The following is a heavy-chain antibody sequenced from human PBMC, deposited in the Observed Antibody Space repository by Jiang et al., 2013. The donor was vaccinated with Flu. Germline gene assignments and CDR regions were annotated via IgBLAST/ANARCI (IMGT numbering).Heavy chain of an antibody. Sequence: PGLVKPSETLSLTCTVSGGSISSYYWSWIRQPPGRDWSGLGISITVGSTNYNPSLKSRVTISVDTSKNQFSLKLSSVTAADTAVYYCARRGYDSSGYYDLAFDIWGQGTMVTVSS. V-gene: IGHV4-59*08. CDR1: GGSISSYY. CDR2: SITVGST. CDR3: ARRGYDSSGYYDLAFDI. J-gene: IGHJ3*02. D-gene: IGHD3-22*01.